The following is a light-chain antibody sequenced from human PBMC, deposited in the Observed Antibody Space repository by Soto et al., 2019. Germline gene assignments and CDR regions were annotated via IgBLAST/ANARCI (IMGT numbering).Light chain of an antibody. CDR3: QEYTTYSRT. J-gene: IGKJ1*01. CDR1: QSISSW. V-gene: IGKV1-5*01. CDR2: DAS. Sequence: DIQMTQSPSTLSASVGDRVTITCRASQSISSWLAWYQQKPGKAPKVLTYDASTLESGVPSRFSGGGSGTEFTLTITCLQPDDFATYYCQEYTTYSRTFGQGTKVDIK.